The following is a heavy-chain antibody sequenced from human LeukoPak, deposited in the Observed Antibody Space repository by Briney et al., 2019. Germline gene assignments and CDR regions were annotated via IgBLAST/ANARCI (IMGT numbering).Heavy chain of an antibody. V-gene: IGHV3-30*02. CDR3: AKDITIRGVIDYYYYGMDV. J-gene: IGHJ6*02. CDR1: GFTFSSYG. CDR2: IRYDGSNK. Sequence: PGGSLRLSCAASGFTFSSYGMHWVRQAPGKGLEWVAFIRYDGSNKYYADSVKGRFTISRDNSKNRLYLQMNSLRAEDTAVYYCAKDITIRGVIDYYYYGMDVWGQGTTVTVSS. D-gene: IGHD3-16*01.